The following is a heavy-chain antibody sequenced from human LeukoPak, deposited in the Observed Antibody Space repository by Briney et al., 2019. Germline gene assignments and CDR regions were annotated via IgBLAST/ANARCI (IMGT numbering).Heavy chain of an antibody. CDR3: AKLKYGVNSSDY. J-gene: IGHJ4*02. Sequence: ASVKVSCKASGYTFSTSGLNWVRQAPGQGLEWMGWISVNTGNTNYAQNLQGRVTMTTDTSTSTAYMELRSLRSDDMAVYYCAKLKYGVNSSDYWGQGTLVTVSS. D-gene: IGHD4-17*01. CDR1: GYTFSTSG. V-gene: IGHV1-18*03. CDR2: ISVNTGNT.